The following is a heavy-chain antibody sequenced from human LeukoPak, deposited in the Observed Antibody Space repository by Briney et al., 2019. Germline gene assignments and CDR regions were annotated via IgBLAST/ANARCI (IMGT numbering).Heavy chain of an antibody. V-gene: IGHV1-2*02. CDR2: INPNSGGT. CDR3: ARDDCSGGSCYRT. D-gene: IGHD2-15*01. Sequence: ASVKVSCKASGYTFTVYYIHWVRQAPGQGPEWMGWINPNSGGTKYAEKFQGRVTMTRDTSISTAYMEVGRLTYDDTAVYYCARDDCSGGSCYRTWGQGTLVTVSS. J-gene: IGHJ4*02. CDR1: GYTFTVYY.